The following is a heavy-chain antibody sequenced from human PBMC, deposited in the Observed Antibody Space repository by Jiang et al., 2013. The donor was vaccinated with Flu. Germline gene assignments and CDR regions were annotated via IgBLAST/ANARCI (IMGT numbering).Heavy chain of an antibody. CDR2: VSASGGST. CDR1: GFIFSDYN. D-gene: IGHD2/OR15-2a*01. CDR3: AKTRLSGPGSDWFDS. V-gene: IGHV3-23*01. J-gene: IGHJ5*01. Sequence: QLLESGGGLVKPGESLRLSCAASGFIFSDYNMNWVRQAPGKGLEWVALVSASGGSTYYIDSVRGRFTVSRDNFDNTLSLRMDSLRADDTAFYYCAKTRLSGPGSDWFDSWGQGTLVTVSS.